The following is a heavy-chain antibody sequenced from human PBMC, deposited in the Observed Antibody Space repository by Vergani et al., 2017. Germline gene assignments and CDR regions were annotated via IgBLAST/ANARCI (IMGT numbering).Heavy chain of an antibody. J-gene: IGHJ3*02. CDR1: GMSISNNNYY. V-gene: IGHV4-39*01. CDR3: ARHLRQLDRNDVFDS. D-gene: IGHD6-6*01. Sequence: QLQLQESGPRLVKPSETLSLTCSLSGMSISNNNYYWGWIRQPPGKGLEWIGSIYDSRNNNYSPSLKSRVRISVDTSMNQFSLNLTSVTAADTAVYYCARHLRQLDRNDVFDSWGHGTLVTVSS. CDR2: IYDSRNN.